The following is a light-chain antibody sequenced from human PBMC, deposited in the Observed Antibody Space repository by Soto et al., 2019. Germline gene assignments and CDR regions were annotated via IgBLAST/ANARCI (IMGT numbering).Light chain of an antibody. V-gene: IGKV3-20*01. CDR2: RTS. J-gene: IGKJ1*01. CDR1: QSVSSSY. Sequence: EIVLTQSPGTLSLSPGERATLSCRASQSVSSSYLAWYQQKPGQAHRLLIYRTSNRATGIPDRFSGSGSGTDFTLTISRLETEDFAVYWCQQYDSSPRTFGQGTKVEIK. CDR3: QQYDSSPRT.